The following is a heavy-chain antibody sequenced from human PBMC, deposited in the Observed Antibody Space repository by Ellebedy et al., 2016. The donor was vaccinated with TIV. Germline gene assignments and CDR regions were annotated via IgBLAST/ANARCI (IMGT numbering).Heavy chain of an antibody. CDR1: EFTVGSNY. D-gene: IGHD3-22*01. CDR2: ISTGLST. Sequence: GESLKISCAASEFTVGSNYMSWVRQAPGRGLEWVPVISTGLSTHYAGSVKGRSTITRDNSKNTLYLQMDRLRAEDTAVYYCAKGTSSGFNYDRVGFEYWGQGALVTVSS. V-gene: IGHV3-53*01. CDR3: AKGTSSGFNYDRVGFEY. J-gene: IGHJ4*02.